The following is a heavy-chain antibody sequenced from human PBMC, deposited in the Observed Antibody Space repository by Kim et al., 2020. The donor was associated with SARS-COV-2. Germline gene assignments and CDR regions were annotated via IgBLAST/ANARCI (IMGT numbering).Heavy chain of an antibody. CDR1: GGSISSSTYY. CDR3: ASYYDTSGYYRY. D-gene: IGHD3-22*01. V-gene: IGHV4-39*01. Sequence: SETLSLTCTVSGGSISSSTYYWDWIRQPPGKGLVWIGSIYYSGSTYYSPSLKSRVTISVDTSKNQFSLKLSSVTAADTAVYYCASYYDTSGYYRYWGQGTLVSVSS. CDR2: IYYSGST. J-gene: IGHJ4*02.